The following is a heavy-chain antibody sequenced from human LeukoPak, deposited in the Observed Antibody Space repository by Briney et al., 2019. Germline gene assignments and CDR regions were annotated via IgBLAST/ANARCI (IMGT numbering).Heavy chain of an antibody. CDR3: ARDKYSSSSYYFDY. J-gene: IGHJ4*02. V-gene: IGHV3-33*01. CDR1: GFTFSSYG. D-gene: IGHD6-6*01. Sequence: GGCLRLSCAASGFTFSSYGMHWVRQAPGKGLEWVAVIWYDGSNKYYADSVKGRFTISRDNSKNTLYLQMNSLRAEDTAVYCCARDKYSSSSYYFDYWGQGALVTVSS. CDR2: IWYDGSNK.